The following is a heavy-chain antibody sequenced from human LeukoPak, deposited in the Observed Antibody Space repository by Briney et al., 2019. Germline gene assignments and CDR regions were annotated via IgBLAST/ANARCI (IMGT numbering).Heavy chain of an antibody. CDR1: GGSISSGSYY. D-gene: IGHD3-10*01. CDR3: ARDQGRGLLWFGELLGWFDP. V-gene: IGHV4-61*02. Sequence: PSQTLSLTCTVSGGSISSGSYYWSWIRQPAGKGLEWIGRIYTSGSTNYNPSLKSRVTISVDTSKNQFSLKLSSVTAADTAVYYCARDQGRGLLWFGELLGWFDPWGQGTLVTVSS. CDR2: IYTSGST. J-gene: IGHJ5*02.